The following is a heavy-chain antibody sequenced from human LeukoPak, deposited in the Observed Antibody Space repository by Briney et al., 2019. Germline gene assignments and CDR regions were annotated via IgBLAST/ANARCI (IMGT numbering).Heavy chain of an antibody. Sequence: GGSLRPSCAASGFTFSSYTMNWVRQAPGKGLEWVSYISSSSTTIYYADSVKGRFTISRDNAKNSLYLQMNSLRDEDTAVYYCARDPTAAGKEYYFDYWGQGTLVTVSS. J-gene: IGHJ4*02. CDR2: ISSSSTTI. CDR1: GFTFSSYT. V-gene: IGHV3-48*02. D-gene: IGHD6-13*01. CDR3: ARDPTAAGKEYYFDY.